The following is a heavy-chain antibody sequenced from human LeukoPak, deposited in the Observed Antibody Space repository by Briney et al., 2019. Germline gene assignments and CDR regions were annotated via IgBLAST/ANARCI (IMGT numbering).Heavy chain of an antibody. V-gene: IGHV1-24*01. D-gene: IGHD3-10*01. CDR2: FDPEDGQT. J-gene: IGHJ4*02. Sequence: ASVKVSCKVYGYTLTELSMHWVRQAPGKGLEWMGGFDPEDGQTIYAQKFQGRVTMTEDTSTNTAYMELSSLRSEDTAVYYCASEPEYYGLGSPFHYWGQGTLLTVSS. CDR1: GYTLTELS. CDR3: ASEPEYYGLGSPFHY.